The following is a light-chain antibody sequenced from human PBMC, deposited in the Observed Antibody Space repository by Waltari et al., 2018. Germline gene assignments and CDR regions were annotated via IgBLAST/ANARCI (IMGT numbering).Light chain of an antibody. V-gene: IGKV3-15*01. J-gene: IGKJ1*01. CDR1: QSIRSN. CDR2: GAS. Sequence: EIVMTQSPATLSVFPGEIATVSCRASQSIRSNLAWYQHKPGQAPRLLIYGASTRATGIPARFSGSGSGTEFTLTISSLQSEDFAIYFCQQYDNWLGTFGQGTKVEIK. CDR3: QQYDNWLGT.